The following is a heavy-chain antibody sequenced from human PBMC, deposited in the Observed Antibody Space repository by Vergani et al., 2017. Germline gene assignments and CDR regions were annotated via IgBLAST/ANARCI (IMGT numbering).Heavy chain of an antibody. V-gene: IGHV1-18*04. CDR2: ISAYNGNT. D-gene: IGHD4-17*01. CDR1: GYTFTGYY. CDR3: ARGDYGDYGVTNWFDP. J-gene: IGHJ5*02. Sequence: QVQLVQSGAEVKKPGASVKVSCKASGYTFTGYYMHWVRQAPGQGLEWMGWISAYNGNTNYAQKLQGRVTMTTDTSTSTAYMELRSLRSDDTAVYYCARGDYGDYGVTNWFDPWGQGTLVTVSS.